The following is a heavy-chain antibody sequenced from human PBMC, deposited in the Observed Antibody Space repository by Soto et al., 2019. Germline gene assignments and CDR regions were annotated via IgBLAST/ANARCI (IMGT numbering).Heavy chain of an antibody. D-gene: IGHD2-2*01. J-gene: IGHJ6*02. Sequence: EVQLVESGGGLVKPGGSLRLSCAASGFTFSSYSMNWVRQAPGKGLEWVSSISSSSSYIYYADSVKGRFTISRDNAKNSLYLQMNSLRAEDTAVYYCARDGCSSTSCYLNYYYYGMDVWGQGTTVTVSS. CDR2: ISSSSSYI. CDR3: ARDGCSSTSCYLNYYYYGMDV. V-gene: IGHV3-21*01. CDR1: GFTFSSYS.